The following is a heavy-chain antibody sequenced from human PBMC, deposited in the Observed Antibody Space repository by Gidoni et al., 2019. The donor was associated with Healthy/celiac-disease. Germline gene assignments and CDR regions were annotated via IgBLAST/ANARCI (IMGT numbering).Heavy chain of an antibody. CDR1: GLTTRAHY. J-gene: IGHJ2*01. CDR2: ISSSGSNI. D-gene: IGHD4-17*01. V-gene: IGHV3-11*01. Sequence: VQLVESGGGLVKPGGSLRLSCAASGLTTRAHYMGWIRQATGKGLECVSYISSSGSNIYYADSVKGRFTIARDNAKNSLYLQMNSLRAEDTAVYYCAREYRAYGDYDWYFDLWGRGTLVTVSS. CDR3: AREYRAYGDYDWYFDL.